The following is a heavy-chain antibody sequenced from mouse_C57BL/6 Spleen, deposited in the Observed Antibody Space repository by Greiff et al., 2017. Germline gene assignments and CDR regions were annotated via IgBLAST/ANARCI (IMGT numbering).Heavy chain of an antibody. CDR2: ISDGGSYT. D-gene: IGHD2-5*01. Sequence: EVQRVESGGGLVKPGGSLKLSCAASGFTFSSYAMSWVRQTPDKRLEWVATISDGGSYTYYPDNVKGRFTISRDNAKNNLYLQMSHLKSEDTAMYYCARASYSNPYYAMDYWGQGTSVTVSS. CDR1: GFTFSSYA. CDR3: ARASYSNPYYAMDY. V-gene: IGHV5-4*01. J-gene: IGHJ4*01.